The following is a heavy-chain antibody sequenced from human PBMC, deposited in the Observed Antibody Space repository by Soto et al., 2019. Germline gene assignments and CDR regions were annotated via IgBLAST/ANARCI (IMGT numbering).Heavy chain of an antibody. CDR1: GFTFSDYA. CDR2: ISGYVDKT. CDR3: VKVRGVFKYQMLKGGHFDH. D-gene: IGHD2-2*01. V-gene: IGHV3-64D*06. Sequence: TXVSLRLSCSASGFTFSDYAIHWVRQAPGKGLQYVSGISGYVDKTYTADSVKGRFTISRDNSKNTLYLHMSSLRAEDTAVYYCVKVRGVFKYQMLKGGHFDHCGRGTLVTVSS. J-gene: IGHJ4*02.